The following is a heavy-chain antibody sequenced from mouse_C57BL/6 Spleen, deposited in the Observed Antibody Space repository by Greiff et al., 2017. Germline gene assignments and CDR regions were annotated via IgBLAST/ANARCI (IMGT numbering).Heavy chain of an antibody. CDR2: ISYDGSN. J-gene: IGHJ3*01. Sequence: DVQLQESGPGLVKPSQSLSLTCSVTGYSITSGYYWNWILQFPGNKLEWMGYISYDGSNNYNPSLKNRISITRDTSKNQFFLKLNSVTTEDTATYYCAREGFAYWGQGTLVTVSA. V-gene: IGHV3-6*01. CDR3: AREGFAY. CDR1: GYSITSGYY.